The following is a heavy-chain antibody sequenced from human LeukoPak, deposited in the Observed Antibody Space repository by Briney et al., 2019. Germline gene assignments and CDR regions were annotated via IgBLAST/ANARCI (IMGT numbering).Heavy chain of an antibody. CDR2: MNPNSGNT. V-gene: IGHV1-8*02. CDR3: ARLGSYYYDSSGYYFYYFDY. Sequence: ASVKVSCKASGYTFTGYYMHWVRQAPGQGLEWMGWMNPNSGNTGYAQKFQGRVTMTRNTSISTAYMELSSLRSEDTAVYYCARLGSYYYDSSGYYFYYFDYWGQGTLVTVSS. CDR1: GYTFTGYY. J-gene: IGHJ4*02. D-gene: IGHD3-22*01.